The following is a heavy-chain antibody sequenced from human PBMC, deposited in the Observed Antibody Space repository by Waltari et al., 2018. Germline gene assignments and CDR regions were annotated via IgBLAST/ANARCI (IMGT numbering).Heavy chain of an antibody. Sequence: QLQLQESGPGLVKPSETLSLTCTVSGGSISSSSYYWGWIRQPPGKGLEWIGSIYYSGGTYYNPSLKIRVTISVDTSKNQFSLKLSSVTAADTAVYYCARHAKGFGELYFDYWGQGTLVTVSS. J-gene: IGHJ4*02. D-gene: IGHD3-10*01. CDR2: IYYSGGT. V-gene: IGHV4-39*01. CDR3: ARHAKGFGELYFDY. CDR1: GGSISSSSYY.